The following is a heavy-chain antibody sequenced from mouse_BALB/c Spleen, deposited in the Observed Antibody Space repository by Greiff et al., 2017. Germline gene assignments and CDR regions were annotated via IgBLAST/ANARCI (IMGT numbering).Heavy chain of an antibody. D-gene: IGHD2-14*01. CDR1: GFSLTGFV. Sequence: QVQRKQSGPGLVRPSQTLSITCTFSGFSLTGFVVPWVPQPPGKGLEWLGVIWAGGSTNYNSALMSRLSISKDNSKSQVFLKMNSLQTDDTAMYYCARGYRYDGGFAYWGQGTLVTVSA. CDR2: IWAGGST. J-gene: IGHJ3*01. CDR3: ARGYRYDGGFAY. V-gene: IGHV2-9*02.